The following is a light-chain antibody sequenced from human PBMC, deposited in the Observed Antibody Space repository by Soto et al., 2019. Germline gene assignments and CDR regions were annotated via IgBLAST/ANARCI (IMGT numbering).Light chain of an antibody. CDR2: KAS. Sequence: DIQMTQSPSTLSASVGDRVTITCRASQSISSWLAWYQQKPGKAPKLLIYKASSLESGGPSRFSGSGSETEFTLTISSLQPDDFATYYCQHYISFPWTFGQGTKVEI. J-gene: IGKJ1*01. V-gene: IGKV1-5*03. CDR3: QHYISFPWT. CDR1: QSISSW.